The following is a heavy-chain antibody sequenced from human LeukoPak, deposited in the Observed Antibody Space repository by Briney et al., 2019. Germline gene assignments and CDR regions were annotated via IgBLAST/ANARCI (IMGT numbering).Heavy chain of an antibody. J-gene: IGHJ3*02. V-gene: IGHV1-46*01. CDR1: GGTFSSYA. CDR2: INPSGGST. D-gene: IGHD3-10*01. CDR3: AYGSGSPSTPDDAFDI. Sequence: ASVKVSCKASGGTFSSYAISWVRQAPGQGLEWMGIINPSGGSTSYAQKFQGRVTMTRDTSTSTVYTELSSLRSEDTAVYYCAYGSGSPSTPDDAFDIWGQGTMVTVSS.